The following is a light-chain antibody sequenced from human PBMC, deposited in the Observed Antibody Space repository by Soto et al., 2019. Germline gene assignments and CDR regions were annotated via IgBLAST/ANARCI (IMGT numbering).Light chain of an antibody. CDR2: QVS. CDR1: QGLVYSDGNTF. Sequence: DVVMTQSPLSLSVTLRQPASISCRSSQGLVYSDGNTFLNWFHQRPGQSPRRLIYQVSNRDSGVLDRFSGSGSGTDYTLTISGVEAEDVGIYYCVQGTHWPWTFGQGTKVEIK. V-gene: IGKV2-30*01. CDR3: VQGTHWPWT. J-gene: IGKJ1*01.